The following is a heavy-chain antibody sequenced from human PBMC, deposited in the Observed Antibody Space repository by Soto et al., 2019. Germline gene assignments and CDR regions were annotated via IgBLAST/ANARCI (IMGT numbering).Heavy chain of an antibody. CDR2: IKQDGSEK. J-gene: IGHJ6*02. V-gene: IGHV3-7*03. CDR1: VFTFSSYW. CDR3: ARVSTNSYYDFWSGYYTGPYYYYGMDV. Sequence: GESLKISCAASVFTFSSYWMSWVRQAPGKGLEWVANIKQDGSEKYYVDSVKGRFTISRDNAKNSLYLQMNSMRAEDTAVYYCARVSTNSYYDFWSGYYTGPYYYYGMDVWGQGTTVTVSS. D-gene: IGHD3-3*01.